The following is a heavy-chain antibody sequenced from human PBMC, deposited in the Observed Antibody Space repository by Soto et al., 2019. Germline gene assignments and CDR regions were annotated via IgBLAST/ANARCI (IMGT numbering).Heavy chain of an antibody. Sequence: GGSLRLSCAASGFTFSSYGMHLVRQAPGKGLEWVAVIWYDGSNKYYADSVKGRFTISRDNSKNTLYLQMNSLRAEDTAVYYCARLGDNWNYGRYYYYGMDVWGQGTTVTVSS. CDR1: GFTFSSYG. D-gene: IGHD1-7*01. V-gene: IGHV3-33*01. CDR3: ARLGDNWNYGRYYYYGMDV. CDR2: IWYDGSNK. J-gene: IGHJ6*02.